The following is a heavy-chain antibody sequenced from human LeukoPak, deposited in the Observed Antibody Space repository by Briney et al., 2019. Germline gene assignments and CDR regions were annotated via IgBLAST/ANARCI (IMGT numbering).Heavy chain of an antibody. D-gene: IGHD2-15*01. J-gene: IGHJ5*02. CDR2: ISGSGGRT. V-gene: IGHV3-23*01. CDR3: AKGSPSCSGGSCFDP. Sequence: GGSLRLSCAASGFTFSSSAMSWVRQAPGKGLEWVSAISGSGGRTYYADSVKGRFTISRDNSKNTLYLQMNSLRAEDTAVYYCAKGSPSCSGGSCFDPWGQGTLVTVSS. CDR1: GFTFSSSA.